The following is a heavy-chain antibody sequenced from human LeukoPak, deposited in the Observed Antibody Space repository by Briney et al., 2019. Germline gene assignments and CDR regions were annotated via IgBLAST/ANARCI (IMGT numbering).Heavy chain of an antibody. CDR1: GFTFDDYA. V-gene: IGHV3-9*01. Sequence: GGSLRLSCAASGFTFDDYAMHWVRQAPGKGLEWVSGISWNSGSIGYADSVEGRFTISRDNAKNSLYLQMNSLRAEDTALYYCAKVTHYYDSSALDYWGQGTLVTVSS. J-gene: IGHJ4*02. CDR2: ISWNSGSI. D-gene: IGHD3-22*01. CDR3: AKVTHYYDSSALDY.